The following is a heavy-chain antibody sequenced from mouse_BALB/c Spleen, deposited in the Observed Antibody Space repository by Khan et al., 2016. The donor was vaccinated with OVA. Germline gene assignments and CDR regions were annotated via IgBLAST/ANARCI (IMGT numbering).Heavy chain of an antibody. V-gene: IGHV5-9*02. D-gene: IGHD2-10*01. Sequence: EVQLQESGGGLVKPGGSLKLSCAPSGFAFSSYDMSWVRQTPEKRLEWVATISGTGIYTYYSDSVTGRFTISRDNARNTLYLQMSSLWSEETGLYYGARPSYYGNPWFTYWGQGTLVTVSA. CDR2: ISGTGIYT. J-gene: IGHJ3*01. CDR1: GFAFSSYD. CDR3: ARPSYYGNPWFTY.